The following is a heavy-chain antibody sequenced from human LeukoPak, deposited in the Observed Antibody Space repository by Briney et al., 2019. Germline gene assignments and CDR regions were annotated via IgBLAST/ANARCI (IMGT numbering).Heavy chain of an antibody. J-gene: IGHJ4*02. D-gene: IGHD6-13*01. CDR3: ARNVEGAAAAWDFDY. CDR2: ISAYNGNT. Sequence: VASVKVSCKASGYTFTSYGISWVRQAPGQGLEWMGWISAYNGNTNYAQKLQGRVTMTTDTSTSTAYMELRSLRSDDTAVYYCARNVEGAAAAWDFDYWGQGTLVTFSS. CDR1: GYTFTSYG. V-gene: IGHV1-18*01.